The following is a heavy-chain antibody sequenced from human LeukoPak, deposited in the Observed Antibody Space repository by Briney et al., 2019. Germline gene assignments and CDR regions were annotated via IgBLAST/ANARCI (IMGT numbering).Heavy chain of an antibody. V-gene: IGHV1-18*01. Sequence: GASVTVSCKASGYTFSSFGISWVRQAPGQGLEWMGWIAVYNGNTNYAQKFQGRLTMTTDTSTSTAYMELRSLRSDDTALYYCARDQLVLPRGISGYWGQGTLVTVSS. J-gene: IGHJ4*02. CDR2: IAVYNGNT. D-gene: IGHD1-14*01. CDR1: GYTFSSFG. CDR3: ARDQLVLPRGISGY.